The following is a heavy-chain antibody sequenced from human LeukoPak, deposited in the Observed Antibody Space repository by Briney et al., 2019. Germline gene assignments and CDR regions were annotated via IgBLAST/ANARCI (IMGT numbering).Heavy chain of an antibody. CDR2: INPNSGGT. CDR1: GYTFTCYY. V-gene: IGHV1-2*02. Sequence: GASVKVSCKASGYTFTCYYMHWVRQAPGQGLEWMGWINPNSGGTNYAQKFQGRVTMTRDTSISTAYMELSRLRSDDTAVYYCARNNYYYYYMDVWGKGTTVTVSS. CDR3: ARNNYYYYYMDV. D-gene: IGHD1/OR15-1a*01. J-gene: IGHJ6*03.